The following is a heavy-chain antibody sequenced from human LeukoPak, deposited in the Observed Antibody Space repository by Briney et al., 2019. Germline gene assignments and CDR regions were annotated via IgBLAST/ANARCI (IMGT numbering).Heavy chain of an antibody. Sequence: GGSLRLSCEASGFGFSSYAMNWVHQAPGKGLEWVSVITSGVTTFYADSVRGRFTISRDNSKNTLYLQMNSLRAEDTAVYYCAIYDSSGYYNYWGQGTLVTVSS. CDR1: GFGFSSYA. J-gene: IGHJ4*02. CDR3: AIYDSSGYYNY. CDR2: ITSGVTT. V-gene: IGHV3-23*01. D-gene: IGHD3-22*01.